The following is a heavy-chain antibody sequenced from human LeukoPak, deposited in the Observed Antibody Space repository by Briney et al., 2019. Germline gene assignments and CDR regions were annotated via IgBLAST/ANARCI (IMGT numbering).Heavy chain of an antibody. Sequence: GGSLRLSCGASGFTFSSYSMNWVRQAPGKGLEWVSAISGSGGSTYYADSVKGRFTISRDNSKNTLYLQMNSLRAEDTAVYYCAKWDGGSYHLDYWGQGTLVTVSS. V-gene: IGHV3-23*01. CDR2: ISGSGGST. CDR3: AKWDGGSYHLDY. J-gene: IGHJ4*02. CDR1: GFTFSSYS. D-gene: IGHD1-26*01.